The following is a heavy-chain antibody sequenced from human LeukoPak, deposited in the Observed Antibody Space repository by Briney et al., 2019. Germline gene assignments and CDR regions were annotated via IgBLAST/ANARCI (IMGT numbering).Heavy chain of an antibody. CDR3: ARHGVLWLGERINWFDP. Sequence: KPSETLSLTCTVSGGSISSSSYYWGWIRQPPGKGLEWIGSIYYSGSTYYNPSLKSRVTISVDTSKNQFSLKLSPVTAADTAVYYCARHGVLWLGERINWFDPWGQGTLVTVSS. CDR2: IYYSGST. D-gene: IGHD3-16*01. V-gene: IGHV4-39*01. J-gene: IGHJ5*02. CDR1: GGSISSSSYY.